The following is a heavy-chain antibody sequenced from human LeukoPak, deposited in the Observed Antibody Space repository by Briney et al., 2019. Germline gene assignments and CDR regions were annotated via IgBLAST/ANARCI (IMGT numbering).Heavy chain of an antibody. Sequence: SVKVSCKASGGTFSSYAISWVRQAPGQGLEWMGGIIPIFGTASYAQKFQGRVTITADESTSTAYMELSSLRSEDTAVYYCARDSALYSSSTSCLQDFQHWGQGTLVTVSS. D-gene: IGHD2-2*01. CDR2: IIPIFGTA. J-gene: IGHJ1*01. CDR3: ARDSALYSSSTSCLQDFQH. V-gene: IGHV1-69*01. CDR1: GGTFSSYA.